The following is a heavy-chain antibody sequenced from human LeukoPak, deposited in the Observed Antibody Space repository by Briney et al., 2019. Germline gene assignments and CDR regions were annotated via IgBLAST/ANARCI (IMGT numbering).Heavy chain of an antibody. CDR1: GFTFSNYW. CDR2: IDNAGSIT. Sequence: GGSLRLSCAASGFTFSNYWIHWVRQAPGKGLVWVSRIDNAGSITTYADSVKGRFTISRDNAENTLYLQMNSLRVEDTAVYYCARGRPHGNDYWGQGTLVTVSS. CDR3: ARGRPHGNDY. J-gene: IGHJ4*02. V-gene: IGHV3-74*03. D-gene: IGHD4-23*01.